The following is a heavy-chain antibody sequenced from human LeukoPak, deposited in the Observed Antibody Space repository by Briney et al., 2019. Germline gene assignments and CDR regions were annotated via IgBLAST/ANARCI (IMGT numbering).Heavy chain of an antibody. D-gene: IGHD3-22*01. J-gene: IGHJ4*02. CDR1: GGSISSYY. CDR3: ARGQYYYDSSGYLTFDY. V-gene: IGHV4-4*07. CDR2: IYTSGST. Sequence: SETLSLTCTVSGGSISSYYWSWIRQPAGKGLEWIGRIYTSGSTNYNPSLKSRVTMSVDTSKNQFSLKLSSVTAADTAVYYCARGQYYYDSSGYLTFDYWGQGTLVTVSS.